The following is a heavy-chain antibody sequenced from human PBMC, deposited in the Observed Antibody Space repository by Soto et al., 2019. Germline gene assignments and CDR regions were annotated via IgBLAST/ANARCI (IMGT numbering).Heavy chain of an antibody. Sequence: AASVKGHFNASGGGFIRDAISLVRQAPGQGLEWMGGIIPIFGTANYAQKFQGRVTITADKSTSTAYMELSSLRSEDTAVYYCARDHPPLYSGSYHGFYYYGMDVWGQGTTVNVSS. CDR2: IIPIFGTA. D-gene: IGHD1-26*01. CDR1: GGGFIRDA. CDR3: ARDHPPLYSGSYHGFYYYGMDV. J-gene: IGHJ6*02. V-gene: IGHV1-69*06.